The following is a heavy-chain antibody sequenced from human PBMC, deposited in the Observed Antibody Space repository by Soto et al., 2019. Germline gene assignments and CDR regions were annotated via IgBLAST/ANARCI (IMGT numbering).Heavy chain of an antibody. CDR2: ISAYNANA. J-gene: IGHJ4*02. CDR3: ARENTSFDY. Sequence: QIQLLQSGAEVKKPGASVKVTCKASGYTFSNFGISWVRQAPGQGLEWMGWISAYNANANYAQKFQGRLTMTADTASSTAYMELRRLRSDVAAVYYCARENTSFDYWGQGTLGTSSS. D-gene: IGHD2-2*02. V-gene: IGHV1-18*01. CDR1: GYTFSNFG.